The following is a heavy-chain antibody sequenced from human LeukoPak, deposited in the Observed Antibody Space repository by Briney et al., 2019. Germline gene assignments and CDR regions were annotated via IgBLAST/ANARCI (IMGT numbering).Heavy chain of an antibody. CDR2: IYYSGIT. V-gene: IGHV4-31*03. J-gene: IGHJ3*02. CDR1: GGSISSGGYY. D-gene: IGHD6-13*01. CDR3: ARGLSSSWYHPFDI. Sequence: SETLSLTCTVSGGSISSGGYYWSWIRQHPGKGLEWIGYIYYSGITYYNPSLKSRVTISEDTSKNQFSLKLSSVTAADTAVYYCARGLSSSWYHPFDIWGQGTKVTVSS.